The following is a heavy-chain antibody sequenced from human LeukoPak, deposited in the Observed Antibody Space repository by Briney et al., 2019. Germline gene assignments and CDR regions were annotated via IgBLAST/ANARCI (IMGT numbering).Heavy chain of an antibody. Sequence: ASVKVSCKASGYTFTGYYMHWVRQAPGQGLEWVGWINPNSGGTNYAQKFQGRVTMTRDTSISTAYMELSRLRSDDTAVYYCAASTIFGVVITIDYWGQGTLVTVSS. CDR3: AASTIFGVVITIDY. J-gene: IGHJ4*02. D-gene: IGHD3-3*01. CDR1: GYTFTGYY. CDR2: INPNSGGT. V-gene: IGHV1-2*02.